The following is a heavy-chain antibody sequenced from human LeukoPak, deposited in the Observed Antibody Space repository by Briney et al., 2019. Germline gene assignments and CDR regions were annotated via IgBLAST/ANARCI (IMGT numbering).Heavy chain of an antibody. Sequence: GGSLRLSCAASGFTFSSYAMHWVRQAPGKGLEWVAVISYDGSNKYYADSVKGRFTISRDNSKNTLYLQMNSLRAEDTAVYYCARVSSRRDGYNGYFGYWGQGTLVTVSS. CDR1: GFTFSSYA. J-gene: IGHJ4*02. V-gene: IGHV3-30*01. D-gene: IGHD5-24*01. CDR2: ISYDGSNK. CDR3: ARVSSRRDGYNGYFGY.